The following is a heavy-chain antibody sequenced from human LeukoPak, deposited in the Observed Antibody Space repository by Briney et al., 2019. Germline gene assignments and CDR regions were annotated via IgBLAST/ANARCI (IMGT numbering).Heavy chain of an antibody. Sequence: GGSLRLSCAGSGFAFESFTMTWVRQAPGKGLEWVSLISATSSDINYAESVRGRFTISRDNAKNSLFLQMDSLRVEDTAIYYCAKGLFSAYDKYLDSWVQATLVTVSS. J-gene: IGHJ4*02. D-gene: IGHD5-12*01. CDR3: AKGLFSAYDKYLDS. V-gene: IGHV3-21*04. CDR2: ISATSSDI. CDR1: GFAFESFT.